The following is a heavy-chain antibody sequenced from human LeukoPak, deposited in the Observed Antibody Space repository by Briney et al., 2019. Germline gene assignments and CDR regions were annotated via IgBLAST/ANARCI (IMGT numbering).Heavy chain of an antibody. CDR2: INHSGSA. V-gene: IGHV4-34*01. D-gene: IGHD3-16*01. CDR3: ARDKGGLVDP. Sequence: SETLSLTCAVYGGSLSGSYWSWIRQPPGKGLEWIGEINHSGSANYNPSLKSRVTISVDSSQIQFSLKVRSVTAADTAVYYCARDKGGLVDPWGQGTLVTVSS. CDR1: GGSLSGSY. J-gene: IGHJ5*02.